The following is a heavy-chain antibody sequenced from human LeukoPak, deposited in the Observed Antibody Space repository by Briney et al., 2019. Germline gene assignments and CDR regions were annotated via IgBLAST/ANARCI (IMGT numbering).Heavy chain of an antibody. Sequence: GGSLRLSCAASGFTFSSYPMHWVRQAPGKGLEWVAVVSDDGNKKFDADFVKGRFTISRDNSKNTLYLQMNSLRAEDTAVYYCARDVDSRSPPSDYWGQGTLVTVSS. D-gene: IGHD3-22*01. V-gene: IGHV3-30*07. CDR2: VSDDGNKK. J-gene: IGHJ4*02. CDR1: GFTFSSYP. CDR3: ARDVDSRSPPSDY.